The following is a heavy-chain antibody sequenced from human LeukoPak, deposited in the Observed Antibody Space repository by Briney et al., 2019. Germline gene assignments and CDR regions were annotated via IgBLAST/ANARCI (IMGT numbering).Heavy chain of an antibody. Sequence: GGSLRLSCAASGFTLSTYTMNWVRQAPGKGLEWVSSISSSSSYIYYADSVKGRFTISRDNAKNSLYLQMNSLRAEDTAVYYCARETYRYYDSSGYYYGKGGAFDIWGQGTMVTVSS. D-gene: IGHD3-22*01. CDR3: ARETYRYYDSSGYYYGKGGAFDI. J-gene: IGHJ3*02. V-gene: IGHV3-21*01. CDR1: GFTLSTYT. CDR2: ISSSSSYI.